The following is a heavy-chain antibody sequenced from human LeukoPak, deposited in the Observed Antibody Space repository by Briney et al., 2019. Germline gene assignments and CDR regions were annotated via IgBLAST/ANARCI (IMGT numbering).Heavy chain of an antibody. CDR1: GYTFTGYY. J-gene: IGHJ6*03. CDR2: INPNSGGT. Sequence: ASVKVSCKASGYTFTGYYIHWVRQAPGQGLEWMGRINPNSGGTNYAQKFQGRVTMTRDTSISTAYMELSRLRSDDTAVYYCARGRYDFWSGYLSRYYYYYMDVWGKGTTVTVSS. CDR3: ARGRYDFWSGYLSRYYYYYMDV. D-gene: IGHD3-3*01. V-gene: IGHV1-2*06.